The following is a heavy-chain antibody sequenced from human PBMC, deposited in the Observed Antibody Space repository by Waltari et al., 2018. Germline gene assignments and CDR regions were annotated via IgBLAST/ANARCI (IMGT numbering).Heavy chain of an antibody. CDR2: IYHSGST. CDR1: GYSISSGYY. CDR3: ARIGSSSWLFDY. Sequence: QVQLQESGPGLVKPSETLSLTCAVSGYSISSGYYWGWSRQPPGKGLEWIGSIYHSGSTYYNPSLTSRVTISVDTSKNQFSLKLSYVTAADTAVYYCARIGSSSWLFDYWGQGTLVTVSS. V-gene: IGHV4-38-2*01. J-gene: IGHJ4*02. D-gene: IGHD6-13*01.